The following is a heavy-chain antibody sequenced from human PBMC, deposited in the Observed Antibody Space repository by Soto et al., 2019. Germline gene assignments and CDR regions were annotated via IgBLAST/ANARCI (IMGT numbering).Heavy chain of an antibody. CDR3: ARIPYYYDTGRTDYF. J-gene: IGHJ4*02. CDR2: INPNTGAT. D-gene: IGHD3-22*01. Sequence: QVQLVQSGAEVRKPGASVRVSCSPSGHPFLDFYVHWVRQAPGKGLESLGWINPNTGATNYAQKFEGRVTVTRDMSINTAYMELTRLTSDDTAVYYCARIPYYYDTGRTDYFWGPGTLVTVSS. V-gene: IGHV1-2*02. CDR1: GHPFLDFY.